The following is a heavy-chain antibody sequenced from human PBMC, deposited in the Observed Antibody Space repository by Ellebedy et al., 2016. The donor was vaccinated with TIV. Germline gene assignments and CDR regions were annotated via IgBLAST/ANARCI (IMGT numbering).Heavy chain of an antibody. CDR2: IHHSGST. CDR3: ARAITFAGVILRFAFDI. Sequence: MPSETLSLTCTVSSGSISNSFWSWIRQPPGKGLEWIAYIHHSGSTNYNPSLKSRVTISADMSKNQFSLSLNSVTSTDTAVYYCARAITFAGVILRFAFDIWGPGTMVTVSS. CDR1: SGSISNSF. D-gene: IGHD3-16*01. V-gene: IGHV4-59*01. J-gene: IGHJ3*02.